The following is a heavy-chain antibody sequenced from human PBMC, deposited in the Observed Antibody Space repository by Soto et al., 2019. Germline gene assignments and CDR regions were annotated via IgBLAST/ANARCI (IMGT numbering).Heavy chain of an antibody. CDR3: ARVHYYSSSSSYYYYGMDV. CDR2: IWYDGSNK. Sequence: GGSLRLSCAASGFTFSSYGMHWVRQAPGKGLEWVAVIWYDGSNKYYADSVKGRFTISRDNSKNTLYLQMNSLRAEDTAVYYFARVHYYSSSSSYYYYGMDVWGQGTTVTVS. CDR1: GFTFSSYG. D-gene: IGHD6-6*01. J-gene: IGHJ6*02. V-gene: IGHV3-33*01.